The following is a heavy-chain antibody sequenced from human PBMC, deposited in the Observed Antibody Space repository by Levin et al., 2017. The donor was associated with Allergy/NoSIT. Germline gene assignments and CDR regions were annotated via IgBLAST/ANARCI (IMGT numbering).Heavy chain of an antibody. D-gene: IGHD1-1*01. CDR3: VKENCISWSSYSDH. Sequence: GESLKISCAASGFPFNVYPMSWVRQTPEKGLEWVAYIGTGVDSEYYADSVRGRFTISRDNSEKMVYLEMTSLTAEDTAMYFCVKENCISWSSYSDHWGQGTQVTVSS. V-gene: IGHV3-23*01. CDR2: IGTGVDSE. CDR1: GFPFNVYP. J-gene: IGHJ4*02.